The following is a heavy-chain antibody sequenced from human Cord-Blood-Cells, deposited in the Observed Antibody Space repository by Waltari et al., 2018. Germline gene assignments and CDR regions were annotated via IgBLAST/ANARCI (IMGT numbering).Heavy chain of an antibody. CDR1: GGSFCGYY. Sequence: QVQLQQWGAGLLKSSEPLSLTCAVYGGSFCGYYWSWIRTPPGKGVEWLGEINNSGSTNYNPSLKTRVTITLDTSKNQFSLKLSSVTAADTAVYYCARVVCSSTSCYYFDYWGQGTLVTVSS. D-gene: IGHD2-2*01. CDR3: ARVVCSSTSCYYFDY. V-gene: IGHV4-34*01. J-gene: IGHJ4*02. CDR2: INNSGST.